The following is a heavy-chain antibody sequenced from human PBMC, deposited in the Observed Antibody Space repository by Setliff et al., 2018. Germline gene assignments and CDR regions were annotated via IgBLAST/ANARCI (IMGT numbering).Heavy chain of an antibody. V-gene: IGHV7-4-1*02. Sequence: GASVKVSCKASGYTFTSYAMNWVRQAPGQGLEWMGWINTNTGNPTYAQGFTGRFVFSLDTSVSTAYLQISSLKAGDTAVYYCARVPRSEHWYFDLWGRGTLVTVSS. CDR1: GYTFTSYA. CDR3: ARVPRSEHWYFDL. CDR2: INTNTGNP. D-gene: IGHD3-3*01. J-gene: IGHJ2*01.